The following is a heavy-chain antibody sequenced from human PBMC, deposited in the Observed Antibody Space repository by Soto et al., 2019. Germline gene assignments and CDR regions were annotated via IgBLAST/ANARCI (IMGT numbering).Heavy chain of an antibody. D-gene: IGHD4-4*01. CDR3: ARQETGMWDSNRFDS. Sequence: QVQLVQSGGEVKKPGASVKVSCKTSGYTFIMNVISWWRQAPGQGLEWLGWIRVYDGKTKFIQRVHDRISMSTDTYTDTVYMELKNLRSDDTAMYFCARQETGMWDSNRFDSWGQGTLIIVSS. V-gene: IGHV1-18*01. J-gene: IGHJ4*02. CDR2: IRVYDGKT. CDR1: GYTFIMNV.